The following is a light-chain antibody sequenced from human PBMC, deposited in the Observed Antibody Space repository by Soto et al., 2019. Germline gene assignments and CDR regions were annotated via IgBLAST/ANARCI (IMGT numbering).Light chain of an antibody. CDR3: QQFSLYWA. Sequence: DIQMTQSPSTLSASVGDRVTITCRASQDINRWLAWYPQKPGKAPKIIIYNADTLESGVPSRFSGSGYGTEFILTISSLQPDDFATYYCQQFSLYWAFGQGTKVDIK. V-gene: IGKV1-5*01. J-gene: IGKJ1*01. CDR1: QDINRW. CDR2: NAD.